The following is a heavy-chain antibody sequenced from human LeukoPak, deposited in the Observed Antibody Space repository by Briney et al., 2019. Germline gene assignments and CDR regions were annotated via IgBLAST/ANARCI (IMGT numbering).Heavy chain of an antibody. J-gene: IGHJ5*02. Sequence: SETLSLTCTVSGGSISTSNYYWGWIRQPPGKGLEWIGNIFYSGSTYYNPSLKSRVTISVDTSKNQFSLKLSSVTAADTAVYYCARADYGIISNWFDPWGQGTLVTVSS. CDR2: IFYSGST. D-gene: IGHD4-17*01. CDR3: ARADYGIISNWFDP. CDR1: GGSISTSNYY. V-gene: IGHV4-39*01.